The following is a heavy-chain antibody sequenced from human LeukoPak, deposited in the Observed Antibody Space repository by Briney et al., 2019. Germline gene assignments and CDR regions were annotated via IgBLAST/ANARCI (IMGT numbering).Heavy chain of an antibody. D-gene: IGHD5-12*01. CDR3: ASILRGYSGYDFFGY. Sequence: GGSLRLSCAASGFTFSSYWMSWVRQAPGQGLEWVGNIKPVGSEKYYVDSVKGRFTISRDNAKNSLYLQMNSLRAEDTAVYYCASILRGYSGYDFFGYWGQGTLVTVSS. V-gene: IGHV3-7*03. J-gene: IGHJ4*02. CDR2: IKPVGSEK. CDR1: GFTFSSYW.